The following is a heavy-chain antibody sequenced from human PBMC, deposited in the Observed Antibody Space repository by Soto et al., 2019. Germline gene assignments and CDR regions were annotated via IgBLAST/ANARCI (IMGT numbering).Heavy chain of an antibody. V-gene: IGHV4-59*01. Sequence: QVQLQESGPGLVKPSETLSLTCTVSGGSISNYYWSWIRQSPGKGLEWIGYISYSGGTNYNPSLKSRVIISEDMFKTQFSLKLSSVTAADTAVYYCARVGDTSGYYYFLDHWGQGTLVTVSS. CDR1: GGSISNYY. J-gene: IGHJ4*02. CDR3: ARVGDTSGYYYFLDH. CDR2: ISYSGGT. D-gene: IGHD3-22*01.